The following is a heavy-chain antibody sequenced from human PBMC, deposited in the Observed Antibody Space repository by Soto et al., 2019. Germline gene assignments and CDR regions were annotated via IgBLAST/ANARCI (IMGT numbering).Heavy chain of an antibody. CDR1: GGSMRNYF. J-gene: IGHJ4*02. V-gene: IGHV4-59*01. D-gene: IGHD6-13*01. CDR3: AAGEASSRNLAPYYLDF. CDR2: IHYSGTT. Sequence: SETLSLTCTVSGGSMRNYFWTWIRQPPGKGLEWIGYIHYSGTTSFFPSYNPSLRSRVTTSEDTSKNQFSLKLLSVTTADTAVYFCAAGEASSRNLAPYYLDFWGQGTLVTVSS.